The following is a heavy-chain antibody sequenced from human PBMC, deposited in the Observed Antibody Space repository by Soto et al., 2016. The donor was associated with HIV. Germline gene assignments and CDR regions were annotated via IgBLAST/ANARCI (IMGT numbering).Heavy chain of an antibody. J-gene: IGHJ6*03. V-gene: IGHV4-38-2*01. CDR1: GYSISSGYY. Sequence: QVQLQESGPGLVKPSETLSLTCAVSGYSISSGYYWGWIRQPPGKGLEWIGNIYHIGSTYYNPSLKSRVTISVDTSKNQFSLKLSSVTAADTAVYYCARISPSSSGTYYYYYYMDVWGKGTTVTVSS. D-gene: IGHD1-26*01. CDR2: IYHIGST. CDR3: ARISPSSSGTYYYYYYMDV.